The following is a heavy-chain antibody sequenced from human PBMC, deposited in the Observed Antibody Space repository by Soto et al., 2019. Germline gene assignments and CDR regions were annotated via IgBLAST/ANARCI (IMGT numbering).Heavy chain of an antibody. Sequence: QVQLVQSGAEVTKPGASVTVSCKASGYTFTSYGISWVRQAPGQGLEWMGWISAYNGNTNYAQKLQGRVTMTTDTSTRTAYMELRSLRSDDTAVYYCARGKGAVRTNNRFVPWGQGTLVTVSS. D-gene: IGHD2-8*01. CDR1: GYTFTSYG. J-gene: IGHJ5*02. CDR3: ARGKGAVRTNNRFVP. V-gene: IGHV1-18*01. CDR2: ISAYNGNT.